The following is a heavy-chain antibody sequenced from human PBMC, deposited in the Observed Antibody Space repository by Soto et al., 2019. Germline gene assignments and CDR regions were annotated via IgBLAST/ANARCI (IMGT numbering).Heavy chain of an antibody. V-gene: IGHV3-21*01. CDR3: ARDATLVDFEI. D-gene: IGHD1-26*01. Sequence: EVRLVESGGGLVKPGGSLRLSCAASGFSFSTYSMNWVRQAPGKGLEWVSSISSSSNFIYYADSVKGRFTISRDNAKNSLYLQMNSPRGEDTAVYYCARDATLVDFEIWGQGTMVTVSS. CDR2: ISSSSNFI. J-gene: IGHJ3*02. CDR1: GFSFSTYS.